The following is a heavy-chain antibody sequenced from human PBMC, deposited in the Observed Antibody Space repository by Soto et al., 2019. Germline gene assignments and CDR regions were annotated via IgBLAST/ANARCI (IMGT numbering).Heavy chain of an antibody. CDR2: IIPIFGTA. CDR3: VRYLYSSSSVEYFQH. V-gene: IGHV1-69*13. D-gene: IGHD6-13*01. Sequence: SVKVSCKASGGTFSSYAISWVRQAPGQGLEWMGGIIPIFGTANYAQKFQGRVTITADESTSTAYMELSSLRSEDTAVYYCVRYLYSSSSVEYFQHWGQGTLVTVSS. CDR1: GGTFSSYA. J-gene: IGHJ1*01.